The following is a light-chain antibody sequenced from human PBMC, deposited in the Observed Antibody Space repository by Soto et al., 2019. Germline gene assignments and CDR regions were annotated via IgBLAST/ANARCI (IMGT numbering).Light chain of an antibody. CDR1: QSVGSR. J-gene: IGKJ4*01. CDR2: DAS. Sequence: EIVMTQSPGTVSVFPGETVTLSCRASQSVGSRLAWYQQRPGQAPRLLIYDASNRATGIPARFSGSGSGTEFSLTISSLQSEDFAVYSCQQYGDWPGAFGGGTKVEIK. CDR3: QQYGDWPGA. V-gene: IGKV3D-15*01.